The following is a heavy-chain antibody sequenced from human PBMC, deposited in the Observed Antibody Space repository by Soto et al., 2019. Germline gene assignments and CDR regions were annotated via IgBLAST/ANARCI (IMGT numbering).Heavy chain of an antibody. V-gene: IGHV4-31*03. D-gene: IGHD3-9*01. Sequence: PSETLSLTCTVSGGSISSGGYYWSWIRQHPGKGLEWIGYIYYSGSTYYNPSLKSRVTISVDTSKNQFSLKLSSVTAADTAVYYCARGSPLDHYDILTSFDYWGQGTLVTVSS. CDR1: GGSISSGGYY. CDR3: ARGSPLDHYDILTSFDY. J-gene: IGHJ4*02. CDR2: IYYSGST.